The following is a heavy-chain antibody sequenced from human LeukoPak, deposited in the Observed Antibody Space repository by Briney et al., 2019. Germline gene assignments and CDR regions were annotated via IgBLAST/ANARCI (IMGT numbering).Heavy chain of an antibody. CDR3: AAYYTISSLYYYYYMDV. Sequence: SVKVSCKASGGTFSRYGISWVRQAPGQGLEWMGGIIPIFGTANYAQKFQGRVTITTDESTSTAYMELSSLRSEDTAVYYCAAYYTISSLYYYYYMDVWGKGTTVTVSS. CDR1: GGTFSRYG. J-gene: IGHJ6*03. CDR2: IIPIFGTA. D-gene: IGHD3-3*01. V-gene: IGHV1-69*05.